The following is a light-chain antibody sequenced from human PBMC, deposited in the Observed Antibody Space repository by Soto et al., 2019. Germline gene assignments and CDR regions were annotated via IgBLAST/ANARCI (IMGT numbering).Light chain of an antibody. Sequence: RTEPAAVSGSPGQIMTISCTGTSRDVRNYNLVSWYQQHPGKAPNLMIYEVSERPSGVSNRFSGSKSGNTASLTISGLQAEDEADYYCCSYAGSSTLYVFGTGTKLTVL. J-gene: IGLJ1*01. CDR1: SRDVRNYNL. CDR3: CSYAGSSTLYV. CDR2: EVS. V-gene: IGLV2-23*02.